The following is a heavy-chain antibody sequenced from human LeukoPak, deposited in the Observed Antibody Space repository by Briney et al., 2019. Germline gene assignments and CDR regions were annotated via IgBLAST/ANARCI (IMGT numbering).Heavy chain of an antibody. J-gene: IGHJ4*02. Sequence: SVKVSCKASGGTFSSYAISWVRQAPGQGLEWMGGIIPIFGTANYAQKFQGRVTITTDESTSTAYMELSSLRSEDTAVYYCARGGYCSGGSCRFSDYWGQGTLVTVSS. CDR2: IIPIFGTA. CDR1: GGTFSSYA. CDR3: ARGGYCSGGSCRFSDY. D-gene: IGHD2-15*01. V-gene: IGHV1-69*05.